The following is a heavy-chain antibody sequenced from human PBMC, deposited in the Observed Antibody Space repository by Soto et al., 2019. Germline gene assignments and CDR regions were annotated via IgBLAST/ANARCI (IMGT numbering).Heavy chain of an antibody. Sequence: EVQLLESGGGLVQPGGSLRLSCAASGFTFSSYAMSWVRQAPGKGLEWVSAISGSGGSTYYADSVKGRFTISRDNSKNTPYLQMNSLRAEDTAVYYCAKPERHDLRYCSGGSCPTPFDSWGQGTLVTVSS. D-gene: IGHD2-15*01. V-gene: IGHV3-23*01. CDR1: GFTFSSYA. CDR3: AKPERHDLRYCSGGSCPTPFDS. J-gene: IGHJ4*02. CDR2: ISGSGGST.